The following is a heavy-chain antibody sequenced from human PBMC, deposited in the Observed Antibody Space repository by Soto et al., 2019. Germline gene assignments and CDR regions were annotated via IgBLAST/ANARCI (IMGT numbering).Heavy chain of an antibody. CDR3: TTDASMVRGVIIYYYYYGMDV. D-gene: IGHD3-10*01. Sequence: GGSLRLSCAASGFTFSNAWMNWVRQAPGKGLEWVGRIKSKTDGGTTDYAAPVKGRFTISRDDSKNTLYLQMNSLKTEGTAVYYCTTDASMVRGVIIYYYYYGMDVWGQGTTVTVSS. V-gene: IGHV3-15*07. CDR1: GFTFSNAW. CDR2: IKSKTDGGTT. J-gene: IGHJ6*02.